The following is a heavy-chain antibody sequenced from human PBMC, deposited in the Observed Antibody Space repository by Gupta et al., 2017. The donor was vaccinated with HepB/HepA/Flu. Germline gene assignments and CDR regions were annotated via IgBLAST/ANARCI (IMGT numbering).Heavy chain of an antibody. CDR3: TRNER. CDR2: MNVDGSER. V-gene: IGHV3-7*03. D-gene: IGHD1-1*01. Sequence: DVQLVQSGGGLFQPGESLRLPCVVSGVSFTSAWMSWVRQAPGMGWEWVANMNVDGSERYYADSVQGRFTISRDNAKNSLYLHMDSLSEEDTAVYYCTRNERWGQGTLVTVSS. J-gene: IGHJ4*02. CDR1: GVSFTSAW.